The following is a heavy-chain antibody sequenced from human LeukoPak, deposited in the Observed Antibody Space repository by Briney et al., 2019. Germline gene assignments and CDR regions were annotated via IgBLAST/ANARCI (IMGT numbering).Heavy chain of an antibody. CDR3: AKDGGDDILTGDALDY. V-gene: IGHV3-23*01. CDR1: GFTFSTYA. CDR2: ISGSGGST. D-gene: IGHD3-9*01. J-gene: IGHJ4*02. Sequence: GGSLRLSCAASGFTFSTYAIKWVRQAPGKGLEWVSAISGSGGSTYYADSVKGWFTISRDNSKNKLYLQMNSLRAEDTAFYYRAKDGGDDILTGDALDYWGQGSLVTVSS.